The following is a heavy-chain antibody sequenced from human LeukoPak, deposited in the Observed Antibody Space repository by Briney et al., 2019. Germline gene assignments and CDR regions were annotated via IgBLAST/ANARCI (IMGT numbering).Heavy chain of an antibody. CDR2: IYYSGST. V-gene: IGHV4-39*07. D-gene: IGHD6-13*01. Sequence: PSETLSLTCTVSGGSISSSSYYWGWIRQPPGKGLEWIGSIYYSGSTYYNPSLKSRVTISVDTSKNQFSLKLSSVTAADTAVYYCASLLRGIAAAGTLFDYWGQGTLVTVSS. J-gene: IGHJ4*02. CDR3: ASLLRGIAAAGTLFDY. CDR1: GGSISSSSYY.